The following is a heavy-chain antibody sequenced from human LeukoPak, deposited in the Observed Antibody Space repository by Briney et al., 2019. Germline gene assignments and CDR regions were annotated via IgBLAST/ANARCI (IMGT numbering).Heavy chain of an antibody. CDR3: ARDGTALDY. CDR1: GFTISSYV. J-gene: IGHJ4*02. CDR2: ISSNGGST. Sequence: GGSLRLSCAASGFTISSYVMSWVRQAPGKGLEYVSAISSNGGSTYYANSVKGRFTISRDNSKNTLYLQMGSLRAEDMAVYYCARDGTALDYWGQGTLVTVSS. V-gene: IGHV3-64*01.